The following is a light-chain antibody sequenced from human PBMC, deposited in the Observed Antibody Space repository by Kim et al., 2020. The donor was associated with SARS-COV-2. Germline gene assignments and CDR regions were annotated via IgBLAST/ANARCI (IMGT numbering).Light chain of an antibody. CDR3: QTWGTGMV. V-gene: IGLV4-69*01. CDR1: SGNSSYT. J-gene: IGLJ3*02. CDR2: LNSDGSH. Sequence: GASVRLTCTLSSGNSSYTIAWHQQQPEKGPRYLMNLNSDGSHSKGDGIPDRFSGSSSGAERYLTISSLQSEDEADYYCQTWGTGMVFGGGTQLTVL.